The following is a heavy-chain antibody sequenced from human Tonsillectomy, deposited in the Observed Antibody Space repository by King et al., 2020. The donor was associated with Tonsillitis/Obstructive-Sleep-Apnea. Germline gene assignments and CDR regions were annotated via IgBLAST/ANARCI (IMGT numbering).Heavy chain of an antibody. J-gene: IGHJ6*02. CDR2: INHSGST. Sequence: VQLQQWGAGLLKPSETLSLTCAVYGGSFSGYYWSWIRQPPGKGLEWIGEINHSGSTNYNPSLQSRVTISVDTSKNQFSLQLIAVTAADTAVYYCTRGLDDYGENIPYGMDVWGQGTTVTVSS. CDR3: TRGLDDYGENIPYGMDV. CDR1: GGSFSGYY. D-gene: IGHD4-17*01. V-gene: IGHV4-34*01.